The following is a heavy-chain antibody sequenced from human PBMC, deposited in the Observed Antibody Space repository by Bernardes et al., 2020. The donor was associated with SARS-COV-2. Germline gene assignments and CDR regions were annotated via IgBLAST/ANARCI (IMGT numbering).Heavy chain of an antibody. CDR2: RYRDGST. CDR1: GDSIRTSDYY. CDR3: ARHVYSYDITGVMDV. V-gene: IGHV4-39*01. D-gene: IGHD3-9*01. Sequence: SETLSLTCSVSGDSIRTSDYYWGWIRRPPGKGLEWIGSRYRDGSTYYDPSLKSRVTISADTSKNQFSLKLTSVTSTDTAVYFCARHVYSYDITGVMDVWGQGTTVTVSS. J-gene: IGHJ6*02.